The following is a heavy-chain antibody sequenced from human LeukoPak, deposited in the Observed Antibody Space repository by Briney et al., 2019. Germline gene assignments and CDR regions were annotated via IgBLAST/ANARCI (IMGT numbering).Heavy chain of an antibody. CDR2: INPNSGGT. Sequence: GASVKVSCKASGYTFTSYAMHWVRQAPGQGLEWMGWINPNSGGTNYAQKFQGRVTMTRDTSISTAYMELSRLRSDDTAVYYCARRGSKALRFSAFDIWGQGTMVTVSS. D-gene: IGHD5-12*01. V-gene: IGHV1-2*02. CDR3: ARRGSKALRFSAFDI. CDR1: GYTFTSYA. J-gene: IGHJ3*02.